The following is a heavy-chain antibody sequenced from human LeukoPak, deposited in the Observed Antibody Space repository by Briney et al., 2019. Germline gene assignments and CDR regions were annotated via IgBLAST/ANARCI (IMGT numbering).Heavy chain of an antibody. CDR1: GGSISSGGYY. CDR3: ARDGRTTVTTNYYYGMDV. CDR2: IYYSGST. J-gene: IGHJ6*02. Sequence: SETLSRNCTVSGGSISSGGYYWSWIRQHPGRGLERIGYIYYSGSTYYNPSLKSRVTISVDTSKNQFSLKLSSVTAADTAVYYCARDGRTTVTTNYYYGMDVWGQGTTVTVSS. D-gene: IGHD4-11*01. V-gene: IGHV4-31*03.